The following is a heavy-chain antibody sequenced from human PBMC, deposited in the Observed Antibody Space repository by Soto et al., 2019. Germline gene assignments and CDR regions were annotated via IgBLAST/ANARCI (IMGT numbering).Heavy chain of an antibody. CDR1: GFNFNNFA. Sequence: PGGSLRLSCAGSGFNFNNFAMHWVRQAPGTGLEYVSSISDTGGSTFHADSVKGRFIISRDNSKGTLFLQMSSLRVEDTAVYYCVKGSRGEYYSYYNGVDVWGQGTTVTVSS. D-gene: IGHD3-16*01. CDR2: ISDTGGST. V-gene: IGHV3-64D*06. CDR3: VKGSRGEYYSYYNGVDV. J-gene: IGHJ6*02.